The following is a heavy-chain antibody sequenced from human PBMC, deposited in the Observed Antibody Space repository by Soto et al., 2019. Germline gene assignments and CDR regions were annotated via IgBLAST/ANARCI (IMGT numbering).Heavy chain of an antibody. Sequence: QVQLVQSGAEVKRPGASVKVSCKASGYTFTSYAMHWVRQAPGQRLEWMGWINTAKDNTKYSQKFQGRVTITRDTSASIVYMEVGSLTSKDTAVYYCARGSSWSYFDYWGQGTLVTVSS. CDR2: INTAKDNT. CDR3: ARGSSWSYFDY. J-gene: IGHJ4*02. V-gene: IGHV1-3*04. D-gene: IGHD6-13*01. CDR1: GYTFTSYA.